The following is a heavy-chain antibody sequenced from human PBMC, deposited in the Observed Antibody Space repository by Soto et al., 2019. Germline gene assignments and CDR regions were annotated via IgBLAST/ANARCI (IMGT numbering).Heavy chain of an antibody. CDR2: ISYDGSNK. CDR1: GFTFGSYA. V-gene: IGHV3-30-3*01. J-gene: IGHJ3*02. Sequence: QVQLVESGGGVVQPGRSLRLSCAASGFTFGSYAMHWVRQAPGKGLEWVAVISYDGSNKYYADSVKGRFTISRDNSKNTLYLQMNSLRAEDTAVYYCATEGVGATLAFDIWGQGTMVTVSS. CDR3: ATEGVGATLAFDI. D-gene: IGHD1-26*01.